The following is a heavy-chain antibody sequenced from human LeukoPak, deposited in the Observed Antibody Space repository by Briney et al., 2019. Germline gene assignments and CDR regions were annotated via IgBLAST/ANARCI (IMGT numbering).Heavy chain of an antibody. CDR3: ARYTVTTYYYYYYGMDV. CDR1: GVTFSSYA. CDR2: IIPIFGTA. Sequence: SVKVSCKASGVTFSSYAISWVRQAPGQGLEWMGGIIPIFGTANYAQKFQSRVTITADESTSTAYMELSSLRSEDTAVYYCARYTVTTYYYYYYGMDVWGQGTTVTVSS. D-gene: IGHD4-11*01. V-gene: IGHV1-69*13. J-gene: IGHJ6*02.